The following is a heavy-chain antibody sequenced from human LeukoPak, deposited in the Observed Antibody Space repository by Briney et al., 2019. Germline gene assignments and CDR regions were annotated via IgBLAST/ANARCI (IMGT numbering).Heavy chain of an antibody. J-gene: IGHJ3*02. Sequence: SETLSLTCAVYGGSFSGYYWSWIRQPPGKGLEWIGEINHSGSTNYNPSLKSRVTISLDTSKNHFSLKLSSVTAADTAVYYCASAVGATSYAFDIWGQGTMVTVSS. CDR3: ASAVGATSYAFDI. V-gene: IGHV4-34*01. CDR2: INHSGST. CDR1: GGSFSGYY. D-gene: IGHD1-26*01.